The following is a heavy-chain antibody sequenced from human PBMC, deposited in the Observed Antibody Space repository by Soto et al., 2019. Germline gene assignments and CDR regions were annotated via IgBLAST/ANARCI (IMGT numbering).Heavy chain of an antibody. J-gene: IGHJ6*02. CDR1: GFTFSSYA. CDR2: IGESGTPT. CDR3: ARYITGVRYYGMDV. D-gene: IGHD5-18*01. Sequence: LRLSCAASGFTFSSYAMKWVRQAPGKGLEWVSLIGESGTPTYYADSVKGRFTISRDNSGNTLFLEMYSLRAEDTAVYYCARYITGVRYYGMDVWGQGTTVTVSS. V-gene: IGHV3-23*01.